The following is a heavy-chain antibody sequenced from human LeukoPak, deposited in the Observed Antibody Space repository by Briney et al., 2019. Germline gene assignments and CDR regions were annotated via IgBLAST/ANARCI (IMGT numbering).Heavy chain of an antibody. D-gene: IGHD3-22*01. CDR3: ARGDYYDSSGYYCVDH. J-gene: IGHJ4*02. CDR2: IYYSGIS. CDR1: GVSINSHF. Sequence: SETLSLTCTVSGVSINSHFWNWIRQSPGKGLEWIGYIYYSGISNYNPSLKSRATISVDTPKNQFSLKLSSVTAADTAVYYCARGDYYDSSGYYCVDHWGQGTLVTVSS. V-gene: IGHV4-59*11.